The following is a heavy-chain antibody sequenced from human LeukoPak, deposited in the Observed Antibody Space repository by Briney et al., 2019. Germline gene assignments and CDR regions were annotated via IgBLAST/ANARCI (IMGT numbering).Heavy chain of an antibody. CDR2: IEPAGSAT. CDR3: GRFGYVAAVDS. J-gene: IGHJ4*02. Sequence: QSGGSLRLSCTASGFTFSSYWMTWVRQAPGMGLEWVANIEPAGSATYYVDSVKGRFTISRDNAKNLLYLQMNSLRAEDSAVYHCGRFGYVAAVDSWGQGALVTVSS. CDR1: GFTFSSYW. V-gene: IGHV3-7*01. D-gene: IGHD2-15*01.